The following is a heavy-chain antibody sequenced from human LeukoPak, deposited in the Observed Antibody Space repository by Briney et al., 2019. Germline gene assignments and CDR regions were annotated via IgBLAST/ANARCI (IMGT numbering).Heavy chain of an antibody. V-gene: IGHV4-59*01. CDR3: ARNSAGSWRRSFDI. D-gene: IGHD2-15*01. Sequence: KPSETLSLTCTVSGGSISSYYWSWIRQPPGKGLEWIGYIYYSGSTNYNPSLESRVTISVDTSKNQFSLKLSSVTAADTAVYYCARNSAGSWRRSFDIWGQGTMVTVSS. CDR1: GGSISSYY. CDR2: IYYSGST. J-gene: IGHJ3*02.